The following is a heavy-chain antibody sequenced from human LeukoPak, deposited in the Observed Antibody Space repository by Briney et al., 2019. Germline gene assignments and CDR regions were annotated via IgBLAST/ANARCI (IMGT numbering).Heavy chain of an antibody. Sequence: SETLSLTCTVSGGSISSGSYYWGWIRQPPGKGLEWIGSIYHSGSTYYNPSLKSRVTISVDTSKNQFSLKLSSVTAADTAVYYCARDRTGYPLDWGQGTLVTVSS. CDR1: GGSISSGSYY. CDR2: IYHSGST. J-gene: IGHJ4*02. V-gene: IGHV4-39*07. CDR3: ARDRTGYPLD. D-gene: IGHD3/OR15-3a*01.